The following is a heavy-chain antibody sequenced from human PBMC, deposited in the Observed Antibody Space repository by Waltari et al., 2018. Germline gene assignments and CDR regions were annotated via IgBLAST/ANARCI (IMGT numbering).Heavy chain of an antibody. J-gene: IGHJ4*02. CDR3: ASAPRPEVSAPFDF. Sequence: EAQLVESGGDVVQPGGSLRLSCVGSGFLFSTYWMYWLRQDPGKGLEWVLGISGIGDITSYADSVKGRFTSSRDTSKNTLYLLLNSLRPGDTAIYYCASAPRPEVSAPFDFWGRGTLVTVSS. CDR2: ISGIGDIT. CDR1: GFLFSTYW. V-gene: IGHV3-23*04. D-gene: IGHD2-8*01.